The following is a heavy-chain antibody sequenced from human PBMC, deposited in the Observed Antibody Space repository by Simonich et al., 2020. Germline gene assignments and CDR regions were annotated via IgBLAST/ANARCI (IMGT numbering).Heavy chain of an antibody. CDR2: ISSSSSTI. Sequence: EVQLVESGGGLVQPGGSLRLSCAASEFTFSSYSMNWVRQAPEKGLEWVSYISSSSSTIDYADSVNGRFTISRDNAKNSLYLQMNSLRAEDTAVYYCARDSSYYAFDIWGQGTMVTVSS. V-gene: IGHV3-48*01. D-gene: IGHD5-12*01. CDR1: EFTFSSYS. CDR3: ARDSSYYAFDI. J-gene: IGHJ3*02.